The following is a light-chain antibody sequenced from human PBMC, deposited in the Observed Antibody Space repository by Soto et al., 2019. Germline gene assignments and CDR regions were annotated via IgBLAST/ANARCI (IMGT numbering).Light chain of an antibody. J-gene: IGLJ1*01. CDR2: EVS. Sequence: QSVRTEPACVCVSPGQSITISCTGTSSDVGGYNYVSWYQQHPGKAPKLMIYEVSNRPSGVSNRFSGSKSGNTASLTISGLQAEDEADYYCSSYTSSSTPYVFGTGTKVTVL. CDR3: SSYTSSSTPYV. CDR1: SSDVGGYNY. V-gene: IGLV2-14*01.